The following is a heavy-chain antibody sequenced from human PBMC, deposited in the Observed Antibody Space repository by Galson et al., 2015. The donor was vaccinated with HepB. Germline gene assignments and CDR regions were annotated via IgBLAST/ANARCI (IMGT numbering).Heavy chain of an antibody. CDR1: GYRFTSYW. CDR2: IYPGDSET. CDR3: ARQGMPTTSGDAFDI. D-gene: IGHD2-2*01. Sequence: QSGAEVTKPGEFLKISCKGSGYRFTSYWIGWVRQMPGKGLEWMGIIYPGDSETRYSPSFQGHVTISADKSINTAYLQWSSLKASDTAMYYCARQGMPTTSGDAFDIWGQGTIITVSS. J-gene: IGHJ3*02. V-gene: IGHV5-51*01.